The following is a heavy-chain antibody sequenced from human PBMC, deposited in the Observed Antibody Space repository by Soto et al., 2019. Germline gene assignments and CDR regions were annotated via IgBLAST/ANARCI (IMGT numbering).Heavy chain of an antibody. J-gene: IGHJ6*02. D-gene: IGHD4-17*01. CDR3: ARHSNDYGDYDYYYGMDV. CDR1: GGSVSSGSYY. V-gene: IGHV4-61*01. Sequence: QVQLQESGPGLVKPSETLSLTCSVSGGSVSSGSYYWSWIRQPPGKGLEWIGYIHYSGSTNYNPSLKSRVTISVDTSKNQFSLKLDSVTAADKAVYYCARHSNDYGDYDYYYGMDVWGQGTTVTVSS. CDR2: IHYSGST.